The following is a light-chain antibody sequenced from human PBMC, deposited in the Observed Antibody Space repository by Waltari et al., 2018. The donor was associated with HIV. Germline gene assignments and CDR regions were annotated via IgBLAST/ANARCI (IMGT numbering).Light chain of an antibody. CDR3: QQYYSTPPT. J-gene: IGKJ1*01. CDR2: AAS. Sequence: DIQMTQSPSSLSASVGNRVTITCRASQGINNSLAWYQHKPGKAPKLLLYAASRLESGVPSRFSGSGSGTDYTLTISSLQPEDFATYYCQQYYSTPPTFGQGTKVEIK. V-gene: IGKV1-NL1*01. CDR1: QGINNS.